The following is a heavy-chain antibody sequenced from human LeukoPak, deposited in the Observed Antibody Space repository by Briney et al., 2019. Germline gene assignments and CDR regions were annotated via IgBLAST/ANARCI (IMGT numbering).Heavy chain of an antibody. D-gene: IGHD3-9*01. CDR2: IREGGSYT. CDR1: GFSFSKYW. CDR3: ARDFDMGITPGDDFDF. Sequence: GGSLRLSCAASGFSFSKYWMHWVRQTPGEGLVWVSRIREGGSYTSYADSVKGRFTISRDNARNTVFLQMNSLRAEDTAVYYCARDFDMGITPGDDFDFWGQGALVTVSS. V-gene: IGHV3-74*01. J-gene: IGHJ4*02.